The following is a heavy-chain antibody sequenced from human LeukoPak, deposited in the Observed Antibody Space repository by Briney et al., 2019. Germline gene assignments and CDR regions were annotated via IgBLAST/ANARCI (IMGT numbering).Heavy chain of an antibody. CDR1: GFTFSNAW. CDR2: IKSKNHGGTI. CDR3: TGFGEGY. D-gene: IGHD3-10*01. J-gene: IGHJ4*02. V-gene: IGHV3-15*01. Sequence: PGGSLRLSCAASGFTFSNAWMSWVRQAPGRGLEWDGLIKSKNHGGTIDYAEPVKGRFTISRDDSKNTLYLQMNGLKTEDTAVYYCTGFGEGYWGQGTPVTVSS.